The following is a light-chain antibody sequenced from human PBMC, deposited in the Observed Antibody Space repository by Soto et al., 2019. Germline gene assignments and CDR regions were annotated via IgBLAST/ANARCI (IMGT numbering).Light chain of an antibody. CDR1: SGHSSYA. CDR3: QPWATGTNYV. V-gene: IGLV4-69*01. Sequence: QPVLTQSPSASASLGASVKLTCTLSSGHSSYAIAWHQQQPEKGPRYLMKINSDGSHIKGDGIPDRFSGSSSGAERYLSISSLQSEDEADYYCQPWATGTNYVFGTGTKLTVL. J-gene: IGLJ1*01. CDR2: INSDGSH.